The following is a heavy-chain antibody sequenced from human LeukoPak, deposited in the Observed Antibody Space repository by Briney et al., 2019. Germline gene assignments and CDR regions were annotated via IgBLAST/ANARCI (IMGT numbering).Heavy chain of an antibody. Sequence: PSETLSLTCTVSAVSISSGNFYWSWIRQPPGKGLEWIGYIYYSGSTNYNPSLKSRVTISVDTSKNQFSLKLSSVTAADTAVYYCARDRTMVRGDLFDIWGQGTMVTVSS. J-gene: IGHJ3*02. V-gene: IGHV4-61*01. CDR2: IYYSGST. D-gene: IGHD3-10*01. CDR3: ARDRTMVRGDLFDI. CDR1: AVSISSGNFY.